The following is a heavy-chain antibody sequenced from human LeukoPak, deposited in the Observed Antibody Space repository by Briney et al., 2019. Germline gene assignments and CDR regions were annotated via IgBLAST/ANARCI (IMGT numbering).Heavy chain of an antibody. D-gene: IGHD3-22*01. CDR3: ARRERYYDSSGYYYGDAFDI. CDR1: GYSFTNYW. CDR2: IYPGDSDT. V-gene: IGHV5-51*01. Sequence: GESLKISCKGSGYSFTNYWIGWVRQMPEKGLEWMGIIYPGDSDTRYSPSFQGQVTISADKSISTAYLQWSSLKASDTAMYYCARRERYYDSSGYYYGDAFDIWGQGTMVTVSS. J-gene: IGHJ3*02.